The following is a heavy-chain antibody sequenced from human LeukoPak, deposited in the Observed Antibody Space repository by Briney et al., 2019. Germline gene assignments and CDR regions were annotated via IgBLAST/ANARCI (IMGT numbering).Heavy chain of an antibody. CDR2: INHSGST. J-gene: IGHJ4*02. CDR1: GESFSGYY. Sequence: PSETLSLTCAVYGESFSGYYRSWIRQPPGKGLEWIGEINHSGSTNYNPSLKSRVTISVDTSKNQFSLKLSSVTAADTAVYYCATSGGTLGPTNYFAYWGQGTLVTVSS. D-gene: IGHD3-16*01. V-gene: IGHV4-34*01. CDR3: ATSGGTLGPTNYFAY.